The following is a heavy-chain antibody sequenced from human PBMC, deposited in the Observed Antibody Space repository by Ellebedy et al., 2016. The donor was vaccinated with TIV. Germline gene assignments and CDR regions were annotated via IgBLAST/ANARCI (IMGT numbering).Heavy chain of an antibody. V-gene: IGHV4-34*01. CDR2: INHSGRT. CDR1: GGSFSGYH. J-gene: IGHJ3*02. CDR3: AREGPTDAFDI. Sequence: SETLSLTXAVYGGSFSGYHWSWIRQPPGKGLEWIGEINHSGRTNYNPSLKSRVTISVDTSKKQFSLKLSSVTAADTAVYYCAREGPTDAFDIWGQGTMVTVSS.